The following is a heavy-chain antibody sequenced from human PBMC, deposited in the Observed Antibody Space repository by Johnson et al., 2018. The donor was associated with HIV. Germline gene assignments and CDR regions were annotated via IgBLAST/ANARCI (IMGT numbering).Heavy chain of an antibody. CDR3: ASACHWEWYDDAFDI. D-gene: IGHD2-8*01. Sequence: VLLVESGGGLVQPGGSLRLSCAASGFTFSSYGMHWVRQAPGKGLEWVADISYDGSEKYYVDSVKGRFTISRDNAKNSLYLQMNSLRAEDTAVYDCASACHWEWYDDAFDIWGQGTMVTVSS. J-gene: IGHJ3*02. CDR2: ISYDGSEK. CDR1: GFTFSSYG. V-gene: IGHV3-7*05.